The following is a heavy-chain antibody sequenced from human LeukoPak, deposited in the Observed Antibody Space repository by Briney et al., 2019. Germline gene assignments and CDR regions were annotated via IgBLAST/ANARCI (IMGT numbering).Heavy chain of an antibody. Sequence: SETLSLTCTVSGTSISSWYWSWIRQPPGKGLEWIGYIYGSGNTNYNPSLKSRVTMSIDTSKNQFSLMLTSVTAADTATYYCARETSLAGFASGLGFNYWGQGTLVTVPS. CDR2: IYGSGNT. V-gene: IGHV4-59*01. CDR1: GTSISSWY. J-gene: IGHJ4*02. D-gene: IGHD6-19*01. CDR3: ARETSLAGFASGLGFNY.